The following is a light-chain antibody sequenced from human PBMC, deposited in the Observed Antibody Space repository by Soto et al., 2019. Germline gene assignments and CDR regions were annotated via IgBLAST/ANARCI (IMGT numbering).Light chain of an antibody. J-gene: IGKJ1*01. CDR3: QHYNRYSAT. CDR1: QSITPW. Sequence: DIQMTQSPSTLSAAVEDRVTITCRASQSITPWLAWYQQKPGKVPRLLIYQASSLESGVPLRFSGSASGTEFTLTINSLQPDDFATYSCQHYNRYSATFGQGTKVDIK. V-gene: IGKV1-5*03. CDR2: QAS.